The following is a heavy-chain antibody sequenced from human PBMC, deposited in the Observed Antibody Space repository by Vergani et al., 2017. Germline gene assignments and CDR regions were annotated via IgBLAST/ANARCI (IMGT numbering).Heavy chain of an antibody. CDR1: GFVFSDYY. V-gene: IGHV3-11*04. CDR2: ISTTGGTT. D-gene: IGHD1-26*01. Sequence: VHLVESGGGLVKPGGSLRLSCTASGFVFSDYYMSWIRQAPGKGLEWISYISTTGGTTYYADSVKGRFTFSRDNAKNSLYLQMNSLRAEDTAVYYCARDLALGVGYYYYYMDVWGKGTTVTVSS. J-gene: IGHJ6*03. CDR3: ARDLALGVGYYYYYMDV.